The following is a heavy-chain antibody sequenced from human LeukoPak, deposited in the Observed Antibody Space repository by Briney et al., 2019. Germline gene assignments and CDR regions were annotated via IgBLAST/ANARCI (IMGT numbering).Heavy chain of an antibody. CDR1: GVTVCSNY. D-gene: IGHD5-24*01. CDR3: ASGDVYNTLSFDY. Sequence: GGCLRLSCAASGVTVCSNYMSWVRQAPGKGLGWVSVIYSGGSKYYADSVKGRFTISRDKSESTLYLQMNSLRAEDTAVYYCASGDVYNTLSFDYWGQGTLVIVSS. J-gene: IGHJ4*02. CDR2: IYSGGSK. V-gene: IGHV3-53*01.